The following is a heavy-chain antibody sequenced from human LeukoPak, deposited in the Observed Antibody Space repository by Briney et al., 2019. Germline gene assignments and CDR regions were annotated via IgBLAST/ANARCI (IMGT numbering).Heavy chain of an antibody. D-gene: IGHD3-3*01. V-gene: IGHV4-59*01. CDR2: IYYSGST. CDR1: GGSISSYY. CDR3: ARDRAYYDFWSGYFRVSWFDP. Sequence: SETLSLTWTVSGGSISSYYWSWIRQPPGKGLEWIGYIYYSGSTNYNPSLKSRVTISVDTSKNQFSLKLSSVTAADTAVYYCARDRAYYDFWSGYFRVSWFDPWGQGTLITVSS. J-gene: IGHJ5*02.